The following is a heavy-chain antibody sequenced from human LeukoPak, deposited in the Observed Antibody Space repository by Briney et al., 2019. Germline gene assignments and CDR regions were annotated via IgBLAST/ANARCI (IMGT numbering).Heavy chain of an antibody. CDR2: ISYSDDTI. D-gene: IGHD6-6*01. J-gene: IGHJ6*03. CDR3: AREYSGSSDYYYYMDV. CDR1: GFSFSDFY. Sequence: PGGSLRLSCAVSGFSFSDFYMSWIRQAPGKGLGWIAYISYSDDTIYYADSVKGRFAISRDNAKNSLYLQMTSLRAEDTAMYYCAREYSGSSDYYYYMDVWGKGTTVTIS. V-gene: IGHV3-11*04.